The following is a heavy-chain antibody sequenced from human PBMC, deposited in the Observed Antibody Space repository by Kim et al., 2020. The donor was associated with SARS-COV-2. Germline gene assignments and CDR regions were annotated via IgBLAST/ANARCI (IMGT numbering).Heavy chain of an antibody. Sequence: GGSLRLSCAASGFTFSSYGMHWVRQAPGKGLEWVAVISYDGSNKYYADSVKGRFTISRDNSKNTLYLQMNSLRAEDTAVYYCAKERVSGYVAGDYWGQGTLVTVSS. CDR3: AKERVSGYVAGDY. V-gene: IGHV3-30*18. D-gene: IGHD5-12*01. CDR2: ISYDGSNK. J-gene: IGHJ4*02. CDR1: GFTFSSYG.